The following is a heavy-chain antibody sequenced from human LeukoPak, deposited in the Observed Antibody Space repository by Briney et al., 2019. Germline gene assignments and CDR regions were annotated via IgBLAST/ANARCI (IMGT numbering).Heavy chain of an antibody. CDR3: ARYGKGRWLTSTRPFWYFDL. CDR2: INHSGST. CDR1: GGSFSAYY. D-gene: IGHD5-24*01. J-gene: IGHJ2*01. V-gene: IGHV4-34*01. Sequence: SETLSLTCAVYGGSFSAYYWSWIRQPPGKGLEWIGEINHSGSTNYNPSLKSRVTISVDTSKNQFSLKLSSVTAADTAVYYCARYGKGRWLTSTRPFWYFDLWGRGTLVTVSS.